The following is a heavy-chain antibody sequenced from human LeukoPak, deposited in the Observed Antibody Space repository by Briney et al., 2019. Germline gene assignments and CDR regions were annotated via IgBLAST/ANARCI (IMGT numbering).Heavy chain of an antibody. CDR3: ARRRYSSGQIDC. CDR2: IYNSEST. J-gene: IGHJ4*02. D-gene: IGHD6-19*01. CDR1: GCSISSYY. Sequence: SETLSLTCTVSGCSISSYYWSWIRQPPGKGLEWIGYIYNSESTNYNPSLKSRVTISVDTSKNQFSLKLSSETAADTAVYYCARRRYSSGQIDCWGQGALVTVSS. V-gene: IGHV4-59*08.